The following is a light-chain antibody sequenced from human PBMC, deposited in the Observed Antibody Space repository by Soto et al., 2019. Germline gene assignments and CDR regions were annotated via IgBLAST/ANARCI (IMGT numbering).Light chain of an antibody. J-gene: IGKJ2*01. CDR2: GAS. Sequence: EIVLTQSPGTLSLSPGERATLSCRASQSVSSSYLAWYQQKPGQAPRLLISGASSRATGIPDRFSGSGFGTDFTLTISRLEPEDLAVYYCQQYGSSPYTFGQGTKLEIK. CDR1: QSVSSSY. V-gene: IGKV3-20*01. CDR3: QQYGSSPYT.